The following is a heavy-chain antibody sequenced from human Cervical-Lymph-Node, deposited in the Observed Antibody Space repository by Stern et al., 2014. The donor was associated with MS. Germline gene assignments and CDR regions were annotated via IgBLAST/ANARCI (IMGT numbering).Heavy chain of an antibody. J-gene: IGHJ3*01. Sequence: QLVESGPEVKKPGASVKVSCKASGYTFSNFGISWVRQAPGQGLEWMGWSSAYNSDTNYAQNLQDRVTMTTDTSTRAAYMELRSLRSDDTAVYYCARVASDSGAYVWGQGTVVTVSS. CDR1: GYTFSNFG. CDR2: SSAYNSDT. D-gene: IGHD2-21*02. CDR3: ARVASDSGAYV. V-gene: IGHV1-18*01.